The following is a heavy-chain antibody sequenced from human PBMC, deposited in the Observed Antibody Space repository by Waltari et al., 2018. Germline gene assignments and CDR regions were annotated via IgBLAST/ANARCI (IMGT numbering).Heavy chain of an antibody. J-gene: IGHJ2*01. CDR1: GGSFSGYY. CDR3: ARQLKNYDSSGYYYGHWYFDL. D-gene: IGHD3-22*01. CDR2: INHSGST. V-gene: IGHV4-34*01. Sequence: QVQLQQWGAGLLKPSETLSLTCAVYGGSFSGYYWSWIRQPPGKGLAWIGEINHSGSTNYNPSLKSRVTISVDTSKNQFSLKLSSVTAADTAVYYCARQLKNYDSSGYYYGHWYFDLWGRGTLVTVSS.